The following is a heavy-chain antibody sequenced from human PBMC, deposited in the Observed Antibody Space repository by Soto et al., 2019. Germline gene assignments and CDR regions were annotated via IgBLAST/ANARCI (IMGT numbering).Heavy chain of an antibody. D-gene: IGHD6-13*01. CDR1: GGSISSYY. J-gene: IGHJ5*02. V-gene: IGHV4-59*01. CDR3: ARDKAAAGTNWFDP. CDR2: IYYSRST. Sequence: SETLSLTCTVSGGSISSYYWSWIRQPPGKGLEWIGYIYYSRSTNYNPSLKSRVTISVDTSKNQFSLKLSSVTAADTAVYYCARDKAAAGTNWFDPWGQGTLVTVSS.